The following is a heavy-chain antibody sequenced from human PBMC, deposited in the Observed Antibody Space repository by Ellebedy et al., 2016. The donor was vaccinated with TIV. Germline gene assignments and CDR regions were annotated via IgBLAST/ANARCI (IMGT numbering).Heavy chain of an antibody. CDR2: IYYSGST. Sequence: MPSETLSLTCTVSGGSVSSGSYYWSWIRQPPGKGLEWIGYIYYSGSTNYNPSLKSRVTISVDTSKNQFSLKLSSVTAADTAVYYCARGSGWYGYWGQGTLVTVSS. CDR1: GGSVSSGSYY. J-gene: IGHJ4*02. V-gene: IGHV4-61*01. CDR3: ARGSGWYGY. D-gene: IGHD6-19*01.